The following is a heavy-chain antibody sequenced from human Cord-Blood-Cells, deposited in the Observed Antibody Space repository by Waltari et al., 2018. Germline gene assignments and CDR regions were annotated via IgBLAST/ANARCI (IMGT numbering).Heavy chain of an antibody. CDR2: IYSGGST. CDR1: GFPVRRNY. CDR3: ARDVSNYEGMDV. Sequence: EVQLVESGGGLIQPGGSLRLSCAASGFPVRRNYMSWGRQAPGKGLEWVSVIYSGGSTYYADSVKGRFTISRDNSKNTLYLQMNSLRAEDTAVYYCARDVSNYEGMDVWGQGTTVTVSS. J-gene: IGHJ6*02. V-gene: IGHV3-53*01. D-gene: IGHD4-4*01.